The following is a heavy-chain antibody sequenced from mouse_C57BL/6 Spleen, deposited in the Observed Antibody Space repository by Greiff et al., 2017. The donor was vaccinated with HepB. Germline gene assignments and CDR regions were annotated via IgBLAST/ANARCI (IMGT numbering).Heavy chain of an antibody. CDR1: GYTFTDYY. CDR3: ARNYGSRGAMDY. CDR2: IYPGSGNT. J-gene: IGHJ4*01. D-gene: IGHD1-1*01. Sequence: VKLMESGAELVRPGASVKLSCKASGYTFTDYYINWVKQRPGQGLEWIARIYPGSGNTYYNEKFKGKATLTAEKSSSTAYMQLSSLTSEDSAVYFCARNYGSRGAMDYWGQGTSVTVSS. V-gene: IGHV1-76*01.